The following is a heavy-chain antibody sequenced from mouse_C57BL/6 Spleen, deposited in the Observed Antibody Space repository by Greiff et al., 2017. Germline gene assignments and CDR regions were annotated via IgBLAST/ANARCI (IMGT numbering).Heavy chain of an antibody. J-gene: IGHJ2*01. CDR2: IDPANGNT. V-gene: IGHV14-3*01. CDR1: GYNIKNYC. Sequence: EVQLQQSVAELVRPGASVKLSCTASGYNIKNYCMRWVKQRPEQGLEWIGRIDPANGNTKYNPKFQGKATLTADKSSNTAYLQLSRLTSEDSAVYCCAVFYDCGSSQFDYWGQGTTLTVSS. D-gene: IGHD1-1*01. CDR3: AVFYDCGSSQFDY.